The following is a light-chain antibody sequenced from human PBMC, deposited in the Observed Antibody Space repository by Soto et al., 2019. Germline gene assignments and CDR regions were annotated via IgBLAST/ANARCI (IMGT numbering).Light chain of an antibody. CDR2: EVT. V-gene: IGLV2-23*02. CDR3: CSYAGSSTYV. Sequence: QSALTQPASVSGSPGQSITISCNGASSDVGSYDLVSWYQQHPGNAPNLIIYEVTKRPSGVSHRFSGSKSGTTASLTISGLQADDEADYYCCSYAGSSTYVFGTGAKLTVL. CDR1: SSDVGSYDL. J-gene: IGLJ1*01.